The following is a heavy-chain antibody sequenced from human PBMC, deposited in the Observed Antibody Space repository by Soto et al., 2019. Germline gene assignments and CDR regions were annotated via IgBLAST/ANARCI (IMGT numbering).Heavy chain of an antibody. CDR1: GGTFSSYA. D-gene: IGHD3-3*01. CDR2: IIPIFGTA. Sequence: ASVKVSCKASGGTFSSYAISWVRQAPGQGLEWMGGIIPIFGTANYAQKFQGRVTITADESTSTAYMELSSLRSEDTAVYYCARGDAGPDLYDFWSGYCFDYWGQGTLVTVSS. CDR3: ARGDAGPDLYDFWSGYCFDY. V-gene: IGHV1-69*13. J-gene: IGHJ4*02.